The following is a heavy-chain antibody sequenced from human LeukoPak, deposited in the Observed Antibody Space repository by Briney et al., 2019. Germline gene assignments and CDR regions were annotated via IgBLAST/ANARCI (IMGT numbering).Heavy chain of an antibody. CDR3: TKDFYRDFYDSVDYYFHY. Sequence: PGGSLRLSCAASGFIFDDFAVHWVRQVPGKGLEWVSGINSNNGIIGYADSVKGRFSISRDNAKDSLYLQMNSLRPEDTALYYCTKDFYRDFYDSVDYYFHYWGQGTLVTVSS. D-gene: IGHD3-22*01. CDR2: INSNNGII. CDR1: GFIFDDFA. V-gene: IGHV3-9*01. J-gene: IGHJ4*02.